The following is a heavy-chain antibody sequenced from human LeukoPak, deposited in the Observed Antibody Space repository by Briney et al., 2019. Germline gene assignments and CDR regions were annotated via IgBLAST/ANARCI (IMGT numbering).Heavy chain of an antibody. Sequence: PSQTLSLTCTVSGGSISSGSYYWSWIRQPAGKGLEWIGRIYTSGSTNYNPSLKSRVTISVDTSKNQFSLKLSSVTAADTAVYYCARDYYDSSGYYFYWGQGTLVTVSP. CDR1: GGSISSGSYY. D-gene: IGHD3-22*01. V-gene: IGHV4-61*02. J-gene: IGHJ4*02. CDR2: IYTSGST. CDR3: ARDYYDSSGYYFY.